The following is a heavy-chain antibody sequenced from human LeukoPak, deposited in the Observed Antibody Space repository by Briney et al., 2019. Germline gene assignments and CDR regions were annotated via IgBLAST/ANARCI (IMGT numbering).Heavy chain of an antibody. D-gene: IGHD6-19*01. J-gene: IGHJ4*02. CDR1: GFTFNNYA. V-gene: IGHV3-23*01. CDR2: IVSGGGRT. Sequence: GGSLRLSCAASGFTFNNYAMSWVRQAPGKGLDWVSAIVSGGGRTYYADSVKGRFTISRDSSKDTLYLQMNGLRAEDTAVYYCAKDTRSGWYGLFDNWGQGTLVTVSS. CDR3: AKDTRSGWYGLFDN.